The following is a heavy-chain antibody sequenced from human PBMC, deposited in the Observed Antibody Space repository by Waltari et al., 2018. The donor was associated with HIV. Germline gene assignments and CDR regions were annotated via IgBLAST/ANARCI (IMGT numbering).Heavy chain of an antibody. CDR3: AREVYCRSSSCYWRYGMDV. V-gene: IGHV3-53*01. Sequence: EVQLVESGGGLIQPGGSLRLSCAASGFTVSDSYVSWVRKAQGKGLEGVSVVVRGGNTYDADSVRGRFTISRDNTKNTLYLQMNSLRAEDTAVYFCAREVYCRSSSCYWRYGMDVWGQGTTVTVSS. D-gene: IGHD2-2*01. CDR1: GFTVSDSY. CDR2: VVRGGNT. J-gene: IGHJ6*02.